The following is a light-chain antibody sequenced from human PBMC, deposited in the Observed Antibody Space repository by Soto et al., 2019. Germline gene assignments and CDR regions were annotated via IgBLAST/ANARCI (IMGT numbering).Light chain of an antibody. J-gene: IGLJ2*01. CDR1: SSNIGSHT. Sequence: QSVLTQPPSTSGTPGQRVAISCSGTSSNIGSHTVNWYQQLPGTAPKLLIYGDDQRPSGIPDRFSGSKSGTSASLAISGLHSEDEADYYCSSFTISRNTVIFGGGTKLTVL. V-gene: IGLV1-44*01. CDR2: GDD. CDR3: SSFTISRNTVI.